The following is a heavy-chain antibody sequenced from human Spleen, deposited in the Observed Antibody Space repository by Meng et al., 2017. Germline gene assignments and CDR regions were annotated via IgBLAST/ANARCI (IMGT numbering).Heavy chain of an antibody. CDR1: GGSVSSSSYY. D-gene: IGHD3-16*02. CDR3: ARFAGNYVWGNSRYIY. Sequence: QPQLQESGPGLVKPSETLSLTCIVSGGSVSSSSYYWGWIRQTPGKGLDWIGSIFYDGSTYYNPSLTPLKSRLTISVDTSKNEFSLNLSSVTAADTAVYFRARFAGNYVWGNSRYIYWGQGTLVTVSS. J-gene: IGHJ4*02. V-gene: IGHV4-39*01. CDR2: IFYDGST.